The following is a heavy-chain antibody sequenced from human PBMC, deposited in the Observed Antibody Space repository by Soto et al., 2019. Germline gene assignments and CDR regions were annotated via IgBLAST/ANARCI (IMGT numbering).Heavy chain of an antibody. D-gene: IGHD2-15*01. V-gene: IGHV3-30*09. Sequence: QVQLVESGGGVVQPGGSRSLSCEAPGYVLSGIAMHWVRQAQGKGLEWGAVISFDGKKSYYADSVKGRFAISRDTSQNTVVLQMNSLRPADTAVYYCARPAYCRGGSCYTGPKYFQHWGQGALVTVSS. J-gene: IGHJ1*01. CDR2: ISFDGKKS. CDR3: ARPAYCRGGSCYTGPKYFQH. CDR1: GYVLSGIA.